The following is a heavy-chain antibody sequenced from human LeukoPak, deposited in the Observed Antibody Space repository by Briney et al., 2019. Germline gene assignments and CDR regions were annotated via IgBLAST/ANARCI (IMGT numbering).Heavy chain of an antibody. Sequence: SETLSLTCTVSGGSISSYYWSWIRQPPGKGLEWIGYIYYSGSTNYNPSLKSRVTISVDTSKNQFSLKLSSVTAADTAVYCCARSGIWYFDYWGQGTLVTVSS. J-gene: IGHJ4*02. CDR3: ARSGIWYFDY. CDR1: GGSISSYY. CDR2: IYYSGST. D-gene: IGHD3-10*01. V-gene: IGHV4-59*08.